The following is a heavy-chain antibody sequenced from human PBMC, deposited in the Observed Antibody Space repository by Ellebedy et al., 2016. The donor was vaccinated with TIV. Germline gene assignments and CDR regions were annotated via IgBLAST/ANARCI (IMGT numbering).Heavy chain of an antibody. J-gene: IGHJ4*02. CDR2: IKSTSDGGTA. CDR3: VRGAGSYHFDY. CDR1: GFTFSNAW. V-gene: IGHV3-15*01. D-gene: IGHD1-26*01. Sequence: GESLKISCAASGFTFSNAWVSWVRQAPGKGLEWVGRIKSTSDGGTADYAAPVKGRFTISRDDSKNTLYLQMNSLRAEDTAVYYCVRGAGSYHFDYWGQGTLVTV.